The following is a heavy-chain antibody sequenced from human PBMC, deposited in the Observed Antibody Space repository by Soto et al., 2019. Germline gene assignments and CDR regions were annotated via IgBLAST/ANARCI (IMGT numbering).Heavy chain of an antibody. J-gene: IGHJ4*02. CDR1: GFTFSSYS. CDR2: ISSSSSTI. D-gene: IGHD3-22*01. V-gene: IGHV3-48*01. Sequence: SGFTFSSYSMNWVRQAPGKGLEWVSYISSSSSTIYYADSVKGRFTISRDNAKNSLYLQMNSLRAEDTAVYYCARVWDSSGPNFDYWGQGTLVTVSS. CDR3: ARVWDSSGPNFDY.